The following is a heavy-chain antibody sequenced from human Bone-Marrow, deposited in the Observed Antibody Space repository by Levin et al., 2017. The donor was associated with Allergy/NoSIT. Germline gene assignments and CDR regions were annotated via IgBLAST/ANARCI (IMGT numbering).Heavy chain of an antibody. Sequence: SETLSLTCTVSGGSINNYYWNWIRQPPGKGLEWIGYVSYSGATTYKPSLRSRITISLDTSKNQFYLKMTSVTAADTAVYFCARDWGHGFSFGQLTFWGQGALVIVSS. V-gene: IGHV4-59*01. CDR1: GGSINNYY. J-gene: IGHJ4*02. D-gene: IGHD5-12*01. CDR2: VSYSGAT. CDR3: ARDWGHGFSFGQLTF.